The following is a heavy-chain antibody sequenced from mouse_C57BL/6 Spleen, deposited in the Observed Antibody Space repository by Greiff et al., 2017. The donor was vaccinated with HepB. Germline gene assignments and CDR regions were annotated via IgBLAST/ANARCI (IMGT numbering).Heavy chain of an antibody. CDR2: ISSGGSYT. J-gene: IGHJ4*01. CDR3: ARPPITTVVAARWYYAMDY. V-gene: IGHV5-6*01. D-gene: IGHD1-1*01. CDR1: GFTFSSYG. Sequence: EVKVVESGGDLVKPGGSLKLSCAASGFTFSSYGMSWVRQTPDKRLEWVATISSGGSYTSYPYSVKGRFTISRDNAKNTLYLQMSSLKSEDTAMYYCARPPITTVVAARWYYAMDYWGQGTSVTVSS.